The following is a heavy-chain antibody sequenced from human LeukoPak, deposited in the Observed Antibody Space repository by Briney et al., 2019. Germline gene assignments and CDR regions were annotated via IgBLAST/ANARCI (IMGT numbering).Heavy chain of an antibody. J-gene: IGHJ5*02. CDR3: ARRSKAAAGTFDP. Sequence: ASVKVSCKASGYTFTSYAMHWVRQAPGQRLEWMGWINAGNGNTKYSQKFQGRVTITRDTSASTAYMELSSLRSEDTAVYYCARRSKAAAGTFDPWGQGTLVTVSS. D-gene: IGHD6-13*01. V-gene: IGHV1-3*01. CDR1: GYTFTSYA. CDR2: INAGNGNT.